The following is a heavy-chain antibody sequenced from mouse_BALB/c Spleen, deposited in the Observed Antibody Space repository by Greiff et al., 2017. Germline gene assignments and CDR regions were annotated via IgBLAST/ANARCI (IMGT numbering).Heavy chain of an antibody. CDR2: IDPETGGT. Sequence: QVQLQQSGAELVRPGASVTLSCKASGYTFTDYEMHWVKQTPVHGLEWIGAIDPETGGTAYNQKFKGKATLTADKSSSTAYMELRSLTSEDSAVYYCARGGDDFDYWGQGTTLTVSS. J-gene: IGHJ2*01. D-gene: IGHD3-3*01. V-gene: IGHV1-15*01. CDR1: GYTFTDYE. CDR3: ARGGDDFDY.